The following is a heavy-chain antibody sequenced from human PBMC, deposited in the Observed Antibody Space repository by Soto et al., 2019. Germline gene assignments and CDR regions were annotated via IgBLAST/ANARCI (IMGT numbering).Heavy chain of an antibody. CDR3: ARVYSSSWYNFDY. J-gene: IGHJ4*02. CDR2: IKQDGSEK. D-gene: IGHD6-13*01. Sequence: PGGSLRLSCAASGFTFSSYWMSWVRQAPGKGLEWVANIKQDGSEKYYVDSVKGRFTISRDNAKNSLYLQMNSLRAEDTAVYYCARVYSSSWYNFDYWGQGTLVTVS. CDR1: GFTFSSYW. V-gene: IGHV3-7*01.